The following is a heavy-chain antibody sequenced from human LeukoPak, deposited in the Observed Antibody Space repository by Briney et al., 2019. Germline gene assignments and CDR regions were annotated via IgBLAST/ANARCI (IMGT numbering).Heavy chain of an antibody. CDR3: AREIRDWYFDL. Sequence: GGSLRLSCAASGFTFDDCGMSWVRQAPGKGLEWVSVIYSGGSTYYADSVKGRFTISRDNSKNTLYLQMNSLRAEDTAVYYCAREIRDWYFDLWGRGTLVTVSS. V-gene: IGHV3-53*01. CDR1: GFTFDDCG. J-gene: IGHJ2*01. CDR2: IYSGGST. D-gene: IGHD3-10*01.